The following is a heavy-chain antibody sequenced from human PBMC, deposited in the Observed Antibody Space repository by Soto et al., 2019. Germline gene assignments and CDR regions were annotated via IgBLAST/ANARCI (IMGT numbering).Heavy chain of an antibody. CDR2: VHPGDSDS. CDR3: ARHSLAVRNPDF. J-gene: IGHJ4*02. Sequence: GESLKISCNASGYSFTNYWIGWVRQMPGKGLEWMGIVHPGDSDSRYSPSFQGQVAISADKSINTAYLQWSSLKASDTAIYYCARHSLAVRNPDFWGQGTLVTVSS. V-gene: IGHV5-51*01. D-gene: IGHD3-16*01. CDR1: GYSFTNYW.